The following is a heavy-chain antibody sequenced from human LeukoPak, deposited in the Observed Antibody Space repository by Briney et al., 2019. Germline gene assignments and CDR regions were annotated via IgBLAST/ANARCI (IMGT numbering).Heavy chain of an antibody. CDR3: AKDPTGYNEPLPFDY. CDR1: GFIFSNDA. Sequence: GGSLRLCCAASGFIFSNDAMHWVRQAPGKGLEWVAVISYHGSDKYYADSVKGRFTISRDNSKNTLYLQMNTLRVEDTAIYYCAKDPTGYNEPLPFDYWGQGTPVTVSS. J-gene: IGHJ4*02. D-gene: IGHD5-24*01. CDR2: ISYHGSDK. V-gene: IGHV3-30*18.